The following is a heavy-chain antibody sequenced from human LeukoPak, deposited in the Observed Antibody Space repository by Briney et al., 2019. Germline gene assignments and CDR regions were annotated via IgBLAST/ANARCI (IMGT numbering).Heavy chain of an antibody. CDR1: GYSFTSYW. J-gene: IGHJ3*02. D-gene: IGHD3-9*01. V-gene: IGHV5-51*01. CDR3: ARDRTWASQSLRYFDWTEGDAFDI. Sequence: GESLKISCKGSGYSFTSYWIGWVRQMPGKGLEWMGIIYPGDSDTRYSPSFQGQVTISADKSISTAYLQWSSLKASDTAMYYCARDRTWASQSLRYFDWTEGDAFDIWGQGTMVTVSS. CDR2: IYPGDSDT.